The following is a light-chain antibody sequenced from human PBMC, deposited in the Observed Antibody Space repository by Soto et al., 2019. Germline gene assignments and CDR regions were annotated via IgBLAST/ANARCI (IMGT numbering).Light chain of an antibody. V-gene: IGLV1-40*01. CDR2: GTN. CDR1: NSNIGAGFE. CDR3: AAWDGSLNGYV. J-gene: IGLJ1*01. Sequence: QSVLTQPPSVSGAPGQRVTISCTGNNSNIGAGFEVHWYQQVPGTAPKVLIYGTNSRPSGVPDRFSGSKSGTSASLAISELQSEDEAEYYCAAWDGSLNGYVFGTGTKLTVL.